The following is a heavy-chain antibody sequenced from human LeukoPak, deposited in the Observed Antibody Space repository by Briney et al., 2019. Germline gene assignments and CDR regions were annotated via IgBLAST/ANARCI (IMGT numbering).Heavy chain of an antibody. V-gene: IGHV3-30-3*01. Sequence: GGSLRLSCAASGFTFSSYAMHWVRQAPGKGLEWVAVISYDGSNKYYADSVKGRFTISRDNSKNTLYLQMNSLRAEDTAVYYCARDSVVLRFLEWLSKPDAFDIWGQGTMVTVSS. CDR2: ISYDGSNK. J-gene: IGHJ3*02. CDR1: GFTFSSYA. CDR3: ARDSVVLRFLEWLSKPDAFDI. D-gene: IGHD3-3*01.